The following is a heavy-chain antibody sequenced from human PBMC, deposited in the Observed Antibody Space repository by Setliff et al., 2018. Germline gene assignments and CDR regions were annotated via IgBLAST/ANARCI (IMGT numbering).Heavy chain of an antibody. V-gene: IGHV4-39*01. J-gene: IGHJ3*02. D-gene: IGHD1-26*01. CDR2: INYRGST. CDR3: ARGGGRIRQLGATGVHTFDI. CDR1: GGSISSYY. Sequence: NPPETLSLTCTVSGGSISSYYWGWIRQPQGKGLEWIGSINYRGSTHDNPSLRSRVTMSVDTSKKQFSLKLSSVTAADTAVYYCARGGGRIRQLGATGVHTFDIWGQGTVVTVS.